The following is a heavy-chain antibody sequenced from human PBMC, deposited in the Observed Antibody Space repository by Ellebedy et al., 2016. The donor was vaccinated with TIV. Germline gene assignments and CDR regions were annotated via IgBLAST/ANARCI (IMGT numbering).Heavy chain of an antibody. Sequence: GESLKISCAASGFNFNNNWLHWVRQAPGGGLVWVSSILIDGTTNYADSGKGRFTMSKGSATKTLFLEMNSLRDDDTAVYYWVRDGFYGMDVWGQGTTVIVSS. CDR2: ILIDGTT. J-gene: IGHJ6*02. CDR1: GFNFNNNW. V-gene: IGHV3-74*01. D-gene: IGHD6-25*01. CDR3: VRDGFYGMDV.